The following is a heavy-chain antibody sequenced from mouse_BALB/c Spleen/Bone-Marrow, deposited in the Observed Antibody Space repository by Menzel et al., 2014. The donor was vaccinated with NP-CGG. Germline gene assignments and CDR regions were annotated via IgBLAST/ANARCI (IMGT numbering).Heavy chain of an antibody. V-gene: IGHV5-17*02. J-gene: IGHJ1*01. D-gene: IGHD2-14*01. CDR2: ISSGSSTI. Sequence: DVKLVESGGGLVQPGGSRKLSCAASGFTFSSSGMHWVRQAPEKGLEWVAYISSGSSTIYYADTVKGRFTISRDNPKNTLFLQMTSLRSEDTAMYYCARDRYDEYFDVWGAGTTVTVSS. CDR3: ARDRYDEYFDV. CDR1: GFTFSSSG.